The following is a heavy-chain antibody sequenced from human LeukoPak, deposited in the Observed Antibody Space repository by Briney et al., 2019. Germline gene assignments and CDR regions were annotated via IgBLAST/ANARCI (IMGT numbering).Heavy chain of an antibody. Sequence: ASVKVSCKASGYTFTSYGISWVRQAPGQGLEWMGWISAYNGNTNYAQKLQGRVTMTTDTSTSTAYMELRSLRSDDTAVYYCARVLDSSSWFWYFDYWGQGTLVTVSS. V-gene: IGHV1-18*01. CDR3: ARVLDSSSWFWYFDY. CDR1: GYTFTSYG. J-gene: IGHJ4*02. CDR2: ISAYNGNT. D-gene: IGHD6-13*01.